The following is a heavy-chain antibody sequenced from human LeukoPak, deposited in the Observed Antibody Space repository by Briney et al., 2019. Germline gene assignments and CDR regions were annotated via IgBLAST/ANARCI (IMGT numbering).Heavy chain of an antibody. CDR1: GFTFSSYA. Sequence: GGSLRLSCAASGFTFSSYAMHWVRQAPGKGLEWVAVISYDGSNKYYADSVKGRFTISRDNSKNTLYLQMNSLRAEDTAVYYCARGYNSGIDYWGQGTLVTVSS. J-gene: IGHJ4*02. CDR3: ARGYNSGIDY. V-gene: IGHV3-30-3*01. CDR2: ISYDGSNK. D-gene: IGHD1-14*01.